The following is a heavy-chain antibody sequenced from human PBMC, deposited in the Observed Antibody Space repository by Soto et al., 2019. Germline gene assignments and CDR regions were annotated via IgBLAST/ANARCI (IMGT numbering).Heavy chain of an antibody. CDR3: ARHRIAVAGPLDY. V-gene: IGHV4-39*01. CDR2: IYYDGSV. D-gene: IGHD6-19*01. CDR1: GGAIRNSIYY. J-gene: IGHJ4*02. Sequence: QLQLQESGPGLLEPSETLSLTCTVSGGAIRNSIYYWGWIRQPPGKGLEWIGTIYYDGSVAYSPPRKIRVTLSVDTSRNHFSVKINSVTAADTAVYFCARHRIAVAGPLDYWGQGTLVTVSS.